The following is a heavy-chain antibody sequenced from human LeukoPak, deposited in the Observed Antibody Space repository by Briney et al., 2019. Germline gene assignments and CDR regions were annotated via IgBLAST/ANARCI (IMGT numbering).Heavy chain of an antibody. CDR2: INHSGST. D-gene: IGHD6-19*01. CDR3: AADLLGQWLVL. Sequence: PSETLSLTCAVYGGPFSGYYWSWIRQPPGKGLEWIGEINHSGSTNYNPSLKSRVTISVDTSKNQFSLKLSSVTAADTAVYYCAADLLGQWLVLWGQGTLVTVSS. CDR1: GGPFSGYY. V-gene: IGHV4-34*01. J-gene: IGHJ4*02.